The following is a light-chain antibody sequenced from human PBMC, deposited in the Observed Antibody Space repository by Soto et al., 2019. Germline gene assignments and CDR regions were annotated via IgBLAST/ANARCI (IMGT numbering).Light chain of an antibody. J-gene: IGKJ5*01. CDR2: GAS. CDR1: QSVSSY. V-gene: IGKV3-20*01. Sequence: EVVLTQSPATLSFSPGERATLSYRASQSVSSYLAWYQQKPGQAPRLLIFGASSRATGIPDRFSGSGSGTDFTLTISRLEPEDFAVDFCQQYGSSQITFGQGTRLEIK. CDR3: QQYGSSQIT.